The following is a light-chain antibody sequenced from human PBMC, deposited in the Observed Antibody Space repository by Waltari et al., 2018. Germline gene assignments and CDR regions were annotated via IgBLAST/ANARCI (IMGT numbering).Light chain of an antibody. CDR2: AAS. J-gene: IGKJ3*01. CDR1: QSISSN. CDR3: QQSYSTPFT. Sequence: DIQMTQSPSSLSASVGDRVTITCRARQSISSNLNWYQQQPGKVPKLLMYAASSLQSGVPSRFSGSGSGTDFTLTISSLQPEDFATYYCQQSYSTPFTFGPGTKVDIK. V-gene: IGKV1-39*01.